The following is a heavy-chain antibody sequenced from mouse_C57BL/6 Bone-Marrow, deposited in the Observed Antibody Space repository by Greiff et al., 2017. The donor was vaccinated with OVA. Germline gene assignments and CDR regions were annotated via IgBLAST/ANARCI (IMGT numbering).Heavy chain of an antibody. CDR2: IRNKANGYTT. V-gene: IGHV7-3*01. CDR3: ARPRDRYYAMDY. D-gene: IGHD3-3*01. J-gene: IGHJ4*01. CDR1: GFTFTDYY. Sequence: EVNVVESGGGLVQPGGSLSLSCAASGFTFTDYYMSWVRQPPGKALEWLGFIRNKANGYTTEYSASVKGRFTISRDNSQSILYLQMNALRAEDSATYYCARPRDRYYAMDYWGQGTSVTVSS.